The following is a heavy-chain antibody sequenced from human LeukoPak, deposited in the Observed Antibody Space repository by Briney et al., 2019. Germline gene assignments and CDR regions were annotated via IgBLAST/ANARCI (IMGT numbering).Heavy chain of an antibody. Sequence: GGSLRLSCAASGFTVSSNYMSWVRQAPGKGLEGVSVIYSGGRTYYADSVKGRFTISRDNSKNTLYLQMNSLRAEDTAVYYCARVMYLGGFDPWGQGTLVTVSS. CDR2: IYSGGRT. CDR3: ARVMYLGGFDP. CDR1: GFTVSSNY. D-gene: IGHD2-2*01. J-gene: IGHJ5*02. V-gene: IGHV3-53*01.